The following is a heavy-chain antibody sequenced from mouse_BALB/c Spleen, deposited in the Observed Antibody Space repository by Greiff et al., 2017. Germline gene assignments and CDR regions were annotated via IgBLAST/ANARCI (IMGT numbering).Heavy chain of an antibody. CDR2: IWSDGST. CDR3: AKGGVVEAMDY. Sequence: VQLVESGPGLVAPSQTLSISCTASGFSLSSYGVCWVRQAPGKGLEWLGAIWSDGSTNYHSALISRLSISKDNARSQVYMQMNSLRAEDTAMYYCAKGGVVEAMDYWGQGTSVTVSS. V-gene: IGHV2-3*01. CDR1: GFSLSSYG. J-gene: IGHJ4*01. D-gene: IGHD1-1*02.